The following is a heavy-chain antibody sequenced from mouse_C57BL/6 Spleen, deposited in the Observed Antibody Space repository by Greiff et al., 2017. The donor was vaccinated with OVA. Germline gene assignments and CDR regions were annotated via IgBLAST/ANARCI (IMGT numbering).Heavy chain of an antibody. CDR3: TREKDYPHYFDY. V-gene: IGHV1-5*01. Sequence: EVQLQQSGTVLARPGASVKMSCKTSGYTFTSYWMHWVKQRPGQGLEWIGAIYPGNSDTSYNQKFKGKAKLTAVTSASTAYMELSSLTNEDAAVYYCTREKDYPHYFDYWGQGTTLTVSS. CDR1: GYTFTSYW. CDR2: IYPGNSDT. J-gene: IGHJ2*01. D-gene: IGHD2-4*01.